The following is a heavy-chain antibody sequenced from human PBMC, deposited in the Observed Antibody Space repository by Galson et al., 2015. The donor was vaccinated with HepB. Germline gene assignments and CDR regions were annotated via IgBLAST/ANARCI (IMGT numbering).Heavy chain of an antibody. CDR2: ISGYNDNT. CDR3: ARIGGYCSGGSCFRTWDAFVS. Sequence: SVKVSCKASGYTFTSFGISWVRQAPGQRLEWMGWISGYNDNTNYAQKLQGRVTMTTDTSTRTAYMELRSLTSDDTAVYFCARIGGYCSGGSCFRTWDAFVSGGQGTMVTVSS. J-gene: IGHJ3*02. CDR1: GYTFTSFG. D-gene: IGHD2-15*01. V-gene: IGHV1-18*01.